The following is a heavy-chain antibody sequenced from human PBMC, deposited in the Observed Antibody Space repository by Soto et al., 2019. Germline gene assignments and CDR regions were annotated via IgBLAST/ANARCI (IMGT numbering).Heavy chain of an antibody. CDR1: GYSFTGHY. Sequence: ASVKVSCKASGYSFTGHYIHWVRQAPGQGLEWMGWINPNAGGTNSAQNFQGRVTMSRDTSVTTAYMDLSRLTSDDTAVYYCARDSYYDILTGYSRNAFDIWGQGTMVTVSS. CDR2: INPNAGGT. CDR3: ARDSYYDILTGYSRNAFDI. V-gene: IGHV1-2*02. D-gene: IGHD3-9*01. J-gene: IGHJ3*02.